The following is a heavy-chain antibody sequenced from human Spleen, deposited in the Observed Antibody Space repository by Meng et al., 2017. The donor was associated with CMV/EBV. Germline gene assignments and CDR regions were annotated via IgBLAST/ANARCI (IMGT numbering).Heavy chain of an antibody. CDR2: INPNSGDT. Sequence: ASVKVSCKASGYTFTDYYLHWVRQAPGQGLEWMGWINPNSGDTNYAQKFRGRVTMTRHTSISTAYMELSRLRSDDTAVYYCARARITIFGVVRGPRYYYYGMDVWGQGTTVTVSS. CDR1: GYTFTDYY. J-gene: IGHJ6*02. V-gene: IGHV1-2*02. CDR3: ARARITIFGVVRGPRYYYYGMDV. D-gene: IGHD3-3*01.